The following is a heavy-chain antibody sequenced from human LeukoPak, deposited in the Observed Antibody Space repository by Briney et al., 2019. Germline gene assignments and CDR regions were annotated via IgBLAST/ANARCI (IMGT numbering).Heavy chain of an antibody. CDR2: IYPGDSDT. Sequence: GESLKISCKGSGYSFTSYWIGWGRQMPGKGLEWMGIIYPGDSDTRYSPSFQGQVTVSADKSISTAYLQWSSLKASDTAMYYCASAYSYGNDAFDIWGQGTMVTVSS. CDR3: ASAYSYGNDAFDI. CDR1: GYSFTSYW. V-gene: IGHV5-51*01. J-gene: IGHJ3*02. D-gene: IGHD5-18*01.